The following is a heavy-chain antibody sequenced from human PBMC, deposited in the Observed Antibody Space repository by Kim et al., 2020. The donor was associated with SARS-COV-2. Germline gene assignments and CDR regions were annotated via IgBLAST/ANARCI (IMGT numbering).Heavy chain of an antibody. D-gene: IGHD2-21*01. CDR3: ARDRVFCGGDCYSADWFDP. V-gene: IGHV3-21*01. J-gene: IGHJ5*02. CDR2: ISSSSSYI. Sequence: GGSLRLSCAASGFTFSSYSMNWVRQAPGKGLEWVSSISSSSSYIYYADSVKGRFTISRDNAKNSLYLQMNSLRAEDTAVYYCARDRVFCGGDCYSADWFDPWGQGTLVTVSS. CDR1: GFTFSSYS.